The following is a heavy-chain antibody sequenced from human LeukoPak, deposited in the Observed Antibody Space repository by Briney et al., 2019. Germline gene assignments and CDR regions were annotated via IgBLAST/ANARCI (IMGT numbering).Heavy chain of an antibody. V-gene: IGHV1-69*04. Sequence: SVKVSCKASGGTFSNYAINWVRQAPGQGLEWMGRIIPILDIAYSPQKFQGRVTLTADKSTSTAYMGLSSLRFDDTAMYYCAGDPNSLIGIKGLEVWGQGTTVTVSS. J-gene: IGHJ6*02. CDR2: IIPILDIA. CDR3: AGDPNSLIGIKGLEV. D-gene: IGHD2/OR15-2a*01. CDR1: GGTFSNYA.